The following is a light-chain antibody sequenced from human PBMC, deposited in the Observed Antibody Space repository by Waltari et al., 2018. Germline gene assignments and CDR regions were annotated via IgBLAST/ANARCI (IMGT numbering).Light chain of an antibody. J-gene: IGLJ2*01. V-gene: IGLV2-14*03. CDR1: SSDVGGYNY. CDR3: SSYISSDTLEL. CDR2: DVS. Sequence: HSTLTQPASVYGSPGQSITISCTGTSSDVGGYNYVSWYQQHPGKAPKLMIFDVSYRPSGISTRFSGSKSGNTASLTISGLQSEDEADYYCSSYISSDTLELFGGGTSLTIL.